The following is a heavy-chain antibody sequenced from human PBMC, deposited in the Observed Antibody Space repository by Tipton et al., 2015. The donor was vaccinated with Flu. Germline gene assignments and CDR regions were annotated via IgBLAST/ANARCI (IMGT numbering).Heavy chain of an antibody. D-gene: IGHD2-2*02. J-gene: IGHJ5*02. CDR2: IWYDGSNK. CDR3: AREGPYCSSTSCYKGTYWYNWKDGTRDWFDP. CDR1: GFTFSSYG. V-gene: IGHV3-33*08. Sequence: SLRLSCAASGFTFSSYGMHWVRQAPGKGLEWVAVIWYDGSNKYYADSVKGRFTISRDNSKNTLYLQMNSLRAEDTAVYYCAREGPYCSSTSCYKGTYWYNWKDGTRDWFDPWGQGTLVTVSS.